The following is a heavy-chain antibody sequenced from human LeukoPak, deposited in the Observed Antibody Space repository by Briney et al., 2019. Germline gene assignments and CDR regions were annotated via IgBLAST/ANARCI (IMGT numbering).Heavy chain of an antibody. V-gene: IGHV3-15*01. CDR1: GFTFSNAW. CDR3: TTDSLYYDSSGYYRYYYYYYYMDV. D-gene: IGHD3-22*01. Sequence: GGSLRLSCAASGFTFSNAWMSWVRQAPGKGLKWVGRIKSKTDGGTTDYAAPVKGRFTISRDDSKNTLYLQMNSLKTEDTAVYYCTTDSLYYDSSGYYRYYYYYYYMDVWGKGTTVTVSS. J-gene: IGHJ6*03. CDR2: IKSKTDGGTT.